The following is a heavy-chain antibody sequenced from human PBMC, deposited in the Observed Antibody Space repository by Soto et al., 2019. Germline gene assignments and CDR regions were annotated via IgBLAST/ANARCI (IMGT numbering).Heavy chain of an antibody. D-gene: IGHD5-12*01. CDR3: AKGDSGYDSHFDN. J-gene: IGHJ4*02. V-gene: IGHV3-30*18. Sequence: GGSLRLSCAASGFPFSSYCMHWVRQAPGKGLEWVAVISYDGSNKYYADSVKGRFTISGDNSKNTLYLQMNSLRAEDTAVYYCAKGDSGYDSHFDNWGQGTLVTVSS. CDR1: GFPFSSYC. CDR2: ISYDGSNK.